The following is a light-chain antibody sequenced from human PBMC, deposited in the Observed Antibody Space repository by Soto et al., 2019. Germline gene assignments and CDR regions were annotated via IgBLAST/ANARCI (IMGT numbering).Light chain of an antibody. CDR1: QRISTN. J-gene: IGKJ5*01. Sequence: DIEMTQSPPILSVSPGEGATLSCRASQRISTNLAWYQHIPGQAPRLLIYDASIRATGIPARFSGSASGTVFTLNISSLQSEDFALYYCQQRNVWPPITFGQGTRLEIK. V-gene: IGKV3-15*01. CDR3: QQRNVWPPIT. CDR2: DAS.